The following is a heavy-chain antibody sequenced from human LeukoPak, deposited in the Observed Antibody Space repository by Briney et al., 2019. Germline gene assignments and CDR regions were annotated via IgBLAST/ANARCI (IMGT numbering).Heavy chain of an antibody. Sequence: SETLSLTCTVSGGSISSGGYYWSWIRQHPGKGLEWIGYIYYSGSTYYNPSLKSRVTISVDTSKNQFSLKLSSVTAADTAVYYCATKGRLPFDYWGQGTLVTVSS. CDR3: ATKGRLPFDY. D-gene: IGHD4-11*01. V-gene: IGHV4-31*03. CDR1: GGSISSGGYY. CDR2: IYYSGST. J-gene: IGHJ4*02.